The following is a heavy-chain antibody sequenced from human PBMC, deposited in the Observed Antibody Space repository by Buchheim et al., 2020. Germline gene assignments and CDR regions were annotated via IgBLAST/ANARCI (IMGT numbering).Heavy chain of an antibody. V-gene: IGHV3-23*04. CDR1: GFTFSSYA. CDR3: ARRMTFGATPGLDP. D-gene: IGHD3/OR15-3a*01. Sequence: EVQVVESGGGLVQPGGSLRLSCAASGFTFSSYAMTWVRQAPGKGLEWVSTIFYTAGGTYYADSVKGRFTISRDNSQNMVYLQMNTLGAEDTALYYCARRMTFGATPGLDPWGQGTL. J-gene: IGHJ5*02. CDR2: IFYTAGGT.